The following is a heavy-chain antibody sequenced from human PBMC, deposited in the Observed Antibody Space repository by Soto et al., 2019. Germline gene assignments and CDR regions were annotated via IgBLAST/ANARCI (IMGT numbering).Heavy chain of an antibody. CDR2: ISGSGGST. CDR1: GFTFSSYA. J-gene: IGHJ4*02. CDR3: AKDLTMVRGVSPLTGTKDY. Sequence: GGSLRLSCAASGFTFSSYAMSWVRQAPGKGLEWVSAISGSGGSTYYADSVKGRFTISRDNSKNTLYLQMNSLRAEDMAVYYCAKDLTMVRGVSPLTGTKDYWGQGTLVTVSS. V-gene: IGHV3-23*01. D-gene: IGHD3-10*01.